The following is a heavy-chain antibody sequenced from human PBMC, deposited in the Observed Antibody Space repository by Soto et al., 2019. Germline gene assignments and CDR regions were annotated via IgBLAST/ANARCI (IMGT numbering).Heavy chain of an antibody. CDR1: GFTFSSYG. CDR2: ISYDGSNK. J-gene: IGHJ6*02. CDR3: AKDRGGDTVTDYYYYGMDV. V-gene: IGHV3-30*18. D-gene: IGHD4-17*01. Sequence: GGSLRLSCAASGFTFSSYGMHWVRQAPGKGLEWVAVISYDGSNKYYADSVKGRFTISRDNSKNTLYLQMNSLRAEDTAVYYCAKDRGGDTVTDYYYYGMDVWGQGTTVTVS.